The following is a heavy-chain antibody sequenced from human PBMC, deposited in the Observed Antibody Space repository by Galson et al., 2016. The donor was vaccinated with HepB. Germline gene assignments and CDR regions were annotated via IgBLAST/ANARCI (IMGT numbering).Heavy chain of an antibody. CDR1: GLNFSTFG. CDR2: IRHDGTNR. J-gene: IGHJ5*02. Sequence: SLRLSCAVSGLNFSTFGMHWVRQAPGKGLEWVAVIRHDGTNRYYSDSVKGRFTISRDNSNNTLYLQMNSLRVDDTAMYYCARVFRPETLDLWGQGTLVTVSS. CDR3: ARVFRPETLDL. D-gene: IGHD4-23*01. V-gene: IGHV3-33*01.